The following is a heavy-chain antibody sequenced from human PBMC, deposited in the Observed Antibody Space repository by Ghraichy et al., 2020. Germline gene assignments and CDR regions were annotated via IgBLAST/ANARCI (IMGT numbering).Heavy chain of an antibody. CDR1: GGSISSSSYY. J-gene: IGHJ4*02. D-gene: IGHD2-2*01. CDR3: ARHYPSWVASLDY. CDR2: IYYSGST. Sequence: SETLSLTCTVSGGSISSSSYYWGWIRQPPGKGLEWIGSIYYSGSTYYNPSLKSRVTISVDTSKNQFSLKLSSVTAADTAVYYCARHYPSWVASLDYWGQGTLVTVSS. V-gene: IGHV4-39*01.